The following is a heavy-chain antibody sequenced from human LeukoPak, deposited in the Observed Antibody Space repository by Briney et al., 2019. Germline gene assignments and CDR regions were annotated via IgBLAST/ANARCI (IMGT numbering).Heavy chain of an antibody. J-gene: IGHJ4*02. CDR1: GLIFRNYA. CDR3: AKGGHYSFFDY. V-gene: IGHV3-23*01. Sequence: GGSLRLSCTASGLIFRNYAMTWVRQAPRKGLEWVSTISGDGTETFYTDSVKGRFTISRDNSKNTHYLQMSSLRAEDTGIYYCAKGGHYSFFDYWGQGTLVTVSS. D-gene: IGHD4-11*01. CDR2: ISGDGTET.